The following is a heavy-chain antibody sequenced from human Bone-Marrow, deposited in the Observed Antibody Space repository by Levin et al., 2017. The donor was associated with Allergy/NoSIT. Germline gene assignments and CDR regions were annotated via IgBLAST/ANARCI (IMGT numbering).Heavy chain of an antibody. CDR3: VKDKEGTIFGVVINYFDY. Sequence: SLKISCAASGFTFDDYAMHWVRQVPGKGLEWVSSISWNSGNIVYADSVKGRFTISRDNAKNSLYLQMNSLRPDDTALYYCVKDKEGTIFGVVINYFDYWGQGTLVSVSS. CDR2: ISWNSGNI. CDR1: GFTFDDYA. D-gene: IGHD3-3*01. J-gene: IGHJ4*02. V-gene: IGHV3-9*01.